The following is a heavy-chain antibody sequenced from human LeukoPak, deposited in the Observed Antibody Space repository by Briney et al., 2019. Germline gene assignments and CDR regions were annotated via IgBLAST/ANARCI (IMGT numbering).Heavy chain of an antibody. J-gene: IGHJ4*02. Sequence: PSGTLSLTWAVSGGSISSNNWWGWVRPPPGKGLEWIGEIYHSGSPNYSPSLKSRVTISVDKSRNHFSLNLSSVTAADTAVYYCARVNINNWHSCDYWGQGTLVTVSS. CDR1: GGSISSNNW. V-gene: IGHV4-4*02. D-gene: IGHD1-1*01. CDR3: ARVNINNWHSCDY. CDR2: IYHSGSP.